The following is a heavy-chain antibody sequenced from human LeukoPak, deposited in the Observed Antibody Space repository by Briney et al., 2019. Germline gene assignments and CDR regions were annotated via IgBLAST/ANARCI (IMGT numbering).Heavy chain of an antibody. D-gene: IGHD1-1*01. J-gene: IGHJ6*02. Sequence: GGSLRLSCAASGFTFNNYWIHWVRQVPGKGLVWVSRINNDGSSASYVDSVRGRFTISRDNAKNTLFLQMNSLRAEDTAVYYCARRGTGHGMDVWGQGTTVIVSS. CDR3: ARRGTGHGMDV. CDR1: GFTFNNYW. V-gene: IGHV3-74*01. CDR2: INNDGSSA.